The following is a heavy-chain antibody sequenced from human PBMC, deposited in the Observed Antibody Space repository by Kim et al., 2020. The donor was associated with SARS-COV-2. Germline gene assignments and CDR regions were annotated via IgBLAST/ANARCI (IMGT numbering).Heavy chain of an antibody. CDR2: FSGSTTNT. CDR3: AKYVGKRTYAFDI. V-gene: IGHV3-23*01. J-gene: IGHJ3*02. D-gene: IGHD7-27*01. CDR1: GFTFSSFA. Sequence: GGSLRLSCAASGFTFSSFAMAWVRQAPGKGLEWVSTFSGSTTNTYYADSVKGRFTISRDNSKNTLYLQMDSLRAEDTAVYYCAKYVGKRTYAFDIWGQGTMVTVSS.